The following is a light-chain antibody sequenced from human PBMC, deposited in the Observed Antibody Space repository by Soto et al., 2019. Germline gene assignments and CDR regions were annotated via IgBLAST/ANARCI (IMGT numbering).Light chain of an antibody. CDR2: EVT. V-gene: IGLV2-14*01. Sequence: QSVLTQPAPVSGSPGQSITIACTGTSSDVGGYNYVSWYQQLPGKAPKLMIYEVTNRPSGISNRFSGSKSANTAYLTISGLQAEDEADYYCGSYASTATPYVFGTGTKVTVL. CDR1: SSDVGGYNY. CDR3: GSYASTATPYV. J-gene: IGLJ1*01.